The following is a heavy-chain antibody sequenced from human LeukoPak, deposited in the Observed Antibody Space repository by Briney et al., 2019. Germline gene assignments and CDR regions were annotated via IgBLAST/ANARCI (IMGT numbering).Heavy chain of an antibody. V-gene: IGHV1-2*02. D-gene: IGHD5-12*01. J-gene: IGHJ5*02. CDR2: INPDSGGT. Sequence: VASVKVSCKASGYSFSDYYIHWVRQAPGQGLEWMGWINPDSGGTNYAQKFQGTVTMHRETSITTVYMELNRLRSDDTAVFYWTREARAGNWFDPWGQGTLVTVSS. CDR3: TREARAGNWFDP. CDR1: GYSFSDYY.